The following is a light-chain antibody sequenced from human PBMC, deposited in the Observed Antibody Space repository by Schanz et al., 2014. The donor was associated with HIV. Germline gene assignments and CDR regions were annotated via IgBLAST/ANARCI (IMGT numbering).Light chain of an antibody. V-gene: IGLV1-47*01. J-gene: IGLJ3*02. CDR3: AAWDDSLSGWV. CDR1: NSNIGGNY. CDR2: RNN. Sequence: SVLTQPPSASGTPGQRVTISCSGSNSNIGGNYVYWYQQLPGTAPKLLIYRNNQRPSGVPDRFSGSKSGTSASLAISGLRSEDEADYYCAAWDDSLSGWVFGGGTKLTVL.